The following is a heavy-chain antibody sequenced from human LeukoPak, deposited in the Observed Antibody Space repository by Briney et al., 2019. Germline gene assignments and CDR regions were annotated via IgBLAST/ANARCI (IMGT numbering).Heavy chain of an antibody. CDR2: ISSSSSTI. CDR3: ARPRGSYSQDAFDI. CDR1: GFTFSSYS. Sequence: GGSLRLSCAASGFTFSSYSMNWVRQAPGKGLEWVSYISSSSSTIYYEDSVKGRFTISRDNAKNSLYLQMNSLRAEDTAVYYCARPRGSYSQDAFDIWGQGTMVTVSS. J-gene: IGHJ3*02. V-gene: IGHV3-48*01. D-gene: IGHD1-26*01.